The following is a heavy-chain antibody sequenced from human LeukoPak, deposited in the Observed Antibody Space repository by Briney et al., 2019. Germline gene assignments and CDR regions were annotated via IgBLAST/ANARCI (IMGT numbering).Heavy chain of an antibody. CDR3: ARQNSHDILTSYYLDF. D-gene: IGHD3-9*01. Sequence: SETLSLTCTVSGGSISDYYWSWIRQPPGKGLGWIGYIYYSGSTNYNPSLKSRVTVSVDTSKNQFSLKLRSVTAADTAVYYCARQNSHDILTSYYLDFWGQGTLVTVSS. J-gene: IGHJ4*02. V-gene: IGHV4-59*08. CDR1: GGSISDYY. CDR2: IYYSGST.